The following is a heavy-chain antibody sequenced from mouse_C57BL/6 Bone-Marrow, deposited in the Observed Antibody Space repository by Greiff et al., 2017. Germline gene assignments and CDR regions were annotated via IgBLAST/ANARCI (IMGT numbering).Heavy chain of an antibody. V-gene: IGHV1-81*01. CDR3: ARDRYSNYDVPYAMDY. CDR2: IYPRSGNT. D-gene: IGHD2-5*01. J-gene: IGHJ4*01. CDR1: GYTFTSYG. Sequence: LVESGAELARPGASVKLSCKASGYTFTSYGISWVKQRTGQGLEWIGEIYPRSGNTYYNEKFKGKATLTEDKSSSTAYMELRSLTSEDSAVYFGARDRYSNYDVPYAMDYWGQGTSVTVSS.